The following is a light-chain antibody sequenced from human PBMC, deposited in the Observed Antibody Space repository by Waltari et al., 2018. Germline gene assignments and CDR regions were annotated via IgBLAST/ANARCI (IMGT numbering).Light chain of an antibody. J-gene: IGKJ1*01. CDR2: EAS. Sequence: DIQMTQSPSNLSASVADSVSITCRASQSISRWLDWYQQTPGKAPNRLIYEASTLESGVPSRFSGSGSGTEFTLTISSLQPDDFATYFCQQYNTYSRTFGQGTKVEIK. CDR3: QQYNTYSRT. V-gene: IGKV1-5*03. CDR1: QSISRW.